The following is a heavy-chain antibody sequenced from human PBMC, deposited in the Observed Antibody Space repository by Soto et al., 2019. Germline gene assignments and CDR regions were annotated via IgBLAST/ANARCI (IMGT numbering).Heavy chain of an antibody. D-gene: IGHD5-12*01. J-gene: IGHJ3*02. CDR1: GGSISSGGYY. Sequence: SETLSLTCTVSGGSISSGGYYWSWIRQHPGKGLEWIGYIYYSGSTYYNPSLKSRVTISVDTSKNQFSLKLGSVTAADTAVYYCAGYVEMAQLRGAFDIWGQGTMVTVSS. CDR3: AGYVEMAQLRGAFDI. V-gene: IGHV4-31*03. CDR2: IYYSGST.